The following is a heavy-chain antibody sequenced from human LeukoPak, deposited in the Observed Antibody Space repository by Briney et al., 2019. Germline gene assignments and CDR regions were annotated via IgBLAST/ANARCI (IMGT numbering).Heavy chain of an antibody. CDR1: DGSINSYY. D-gene: IGHD1-26*01. CDR2: IYYNGNA. V-gene: IGHV4-59*01. J-gene: IGHJ6*02. Sequence: SETLSLTCSVSDGSINSYYWNWIRRPPGKGLEWIGYIYYNGNANYSPSLKSRVTMSVDTSKNLFSLKVSSVTAADTAVYYCARGRSNYYGMDVWGQGTTVTVSS. CDR3: ARGRSNYYGMDV.